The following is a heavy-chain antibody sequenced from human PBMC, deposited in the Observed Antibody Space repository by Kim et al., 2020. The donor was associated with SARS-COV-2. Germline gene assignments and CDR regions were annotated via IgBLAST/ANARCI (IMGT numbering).Heavy chain of an antibody. Sequence: GGSLRLSCAASGFTFRSYAMNWVRQAPGKGLEWVSGVSGSGGSTYYADSVKGRFTISRDNSKNTLFLQMNSLRAEDTAVYYCANDGGYSGYGSFDDWGQGTLVTVSS. J-gene: IGHJ4*02. CDR2: VSGSGGST. CDR3: ANDGGYSGYGSFDD. V-gene: IGHV3-23*01. D-gene: IGHD5-12*01. CDR1: GFTFRSYA.